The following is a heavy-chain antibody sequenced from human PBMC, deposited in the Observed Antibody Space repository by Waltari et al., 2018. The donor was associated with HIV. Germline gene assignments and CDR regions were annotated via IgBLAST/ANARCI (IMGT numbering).Heavy chain of an antibody. D-gene: IGHD1-26*01. CDR1: GYSISSGYY. Sequence: QVQLQESGPGLVKPSETLSLTCTVSGYSISSGYYWGWIRQPPGKGLEWIGSIYHSGSTYYNPSLKSRVTISVDTSKNQFSLKLSSVTAADTAVYYCAREDRIVGATDYYYGMDVWGQGTTVTVSS. V-gene: IGHV4-38-2*02. CDR3: AREDRIVGATDYYYGMDV. J-gene: IGHJ6*02. CDR2: IYHSGST.